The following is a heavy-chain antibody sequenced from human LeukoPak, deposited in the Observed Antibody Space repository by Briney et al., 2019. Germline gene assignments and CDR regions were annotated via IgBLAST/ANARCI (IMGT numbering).Heavy chain of an antibody. V-gene: IGHV3-20*04. CDR1: GFTFDDYG. Sequence: PGGSLRLSCAASGFTFDDYGMSWVRQAPGKGLEWVSGINWNGGSTGYADSVKGRFTISRDNAKNSLYLQMNSLRAEDTAVYYCARDITMVRENPFDYWGQGTLVTVSS. J-gene: IGHJ4*02. CDR3: ARDITMVRENPFDY. D-gene: IGHD3-10*01. CDR2: INWNGGST.